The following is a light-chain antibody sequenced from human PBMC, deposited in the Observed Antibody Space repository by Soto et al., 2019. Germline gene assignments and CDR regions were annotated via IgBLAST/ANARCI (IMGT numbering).Light chain of an antibody. Sequence: QSALTQPPSASGSPGQSVTIFWTGTSNDVGGYNSVSWYQQHPGQAPKLLIQEVAKRPSGVPDRFSGSKSGNTASLTVSGLPSEDEAYYYCTSFAGGYTVIFGRGTKLTVL. V-gene: IGLV2-8*01. CDR1: SNDVGGYNS. CDR3: TSFAGGYTVI. CDR2: EVA. J-gene: IGLJ2*01.